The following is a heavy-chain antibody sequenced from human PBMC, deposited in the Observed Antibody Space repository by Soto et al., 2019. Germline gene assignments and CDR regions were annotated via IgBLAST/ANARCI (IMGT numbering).Heavy chain of an antibody. J-gene: IGHJ1*01. Sequence: SVKVSCKASGGTFSSYAISWVRQAPGQGLEWMGGIIPIFGTANYAQKFQGRVTITADESTSTAYMELSSLRSEDTAVYYCERNIGYYDSSGSYGLWFQNWGQGTLVTVSS. CDR2: IIPIFGTA. CDR1: GGTFSSYA. D-gene: IGHD3-22*01. CDR3: ERNIGYYDSSGSYGLWFQN. V-gene: IGHV1-69*13.